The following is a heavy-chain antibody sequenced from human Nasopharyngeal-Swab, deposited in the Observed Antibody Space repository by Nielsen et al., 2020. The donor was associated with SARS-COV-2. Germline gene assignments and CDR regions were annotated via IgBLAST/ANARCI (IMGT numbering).Heavy chain of an antibody. CDR3: ARAQYSGYDYYYYMDV. D-gene: IGHD5-12*01. CDR2: IYYSGST. V-gene: IGHV4-59*01. Sequence: GSLRLSCTVSGGSISSYYWSWIRQPPGKGLGWIGYIYYSGSTNYNPSLKSRVTISVDTSKNQFSLKLSSVTAADTAVYYCARAQYSGYDYYYYMDVWGKGTTVTVSS. J-gene: IGHJ6*03. CDR1: GGSISSYY.